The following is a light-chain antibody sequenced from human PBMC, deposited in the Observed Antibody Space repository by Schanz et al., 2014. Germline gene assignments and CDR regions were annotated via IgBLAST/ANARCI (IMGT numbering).Light chain of an antibody. V-gene: IGLV2-14*01. CDR3: SSYTSSSTWV. J-gene: IGLJ3*02. CDR2: DVS. Sequence: QSALTQPRSVSGSPGQSVTISCTGTSSDVGGYNYVSWYQRHPGKAPKLMIYDVSNRPSGVSNRFSGSKSGNTASLTISGLQAEDEADYYCSSYTSSSTWVFGGGTKLTVL. CDR1: SSDVGGYNY.